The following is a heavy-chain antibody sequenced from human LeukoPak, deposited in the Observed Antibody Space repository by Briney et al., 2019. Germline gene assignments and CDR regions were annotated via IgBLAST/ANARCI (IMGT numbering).Heavy chain of an antibody. J-gene: IGHJ6*03. D-gene: IGHD3-10*01. CDR3: ARVYGSGSYLFSYYYYMDV. CDR1: GYTFTSYG. Sequence: ASVKVSCKASGYTFTSYGISWVRQAPGQGLEWMGWISVYNGHTNYAQKLQGRVTMTTDTSTSTAYMELRSLRSDDTAVYYCARVYGSGSYLFSYYYYMDVWGKGTTVTVSS. V-gene: IGHV1-18*01. CDR2: ISVYNGHT.